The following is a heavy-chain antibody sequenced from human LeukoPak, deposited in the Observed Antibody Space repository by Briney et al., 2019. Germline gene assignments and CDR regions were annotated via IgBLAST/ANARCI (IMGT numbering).Heavy chain of an antibody. CDR2: IYSGGST. J-gene: IGHJ4*02. CDR1: GFTFSNYN. D-gene: IGHD6-6*01. Sequence: GGSLRLSCAASGFTFSNYNMNWVRQAPGKGLEWVSVIYSGGSTYYADSVKGRFTISRDTSKNTLSLQMNSLRAEDTAVYYCASLSLGHYWGQGTLVTVSS. V-gene: IGHV3-53*01. CDR3: ASLSLGHY.